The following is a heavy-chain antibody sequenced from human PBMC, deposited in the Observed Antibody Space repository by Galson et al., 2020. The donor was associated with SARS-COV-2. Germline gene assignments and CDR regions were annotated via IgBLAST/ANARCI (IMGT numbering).Heavy chain of an antibody. CDR1: GYTFTSYG. V-gene: IGHV1-18*01. Sequence: ASVKVSCKASGYTFTSYGISWVRQAPGQGLEWMGWISVYNGNTNYAQKLQGRVTMTTDTSTSTAYMELRSLRSDDTAVYYCASTSGSGSYYRPNWYFDLWGRGTLVTVSS. CDR3: ASTSGSGSYYRPNWYFDL. CDR2: ISVYNGNT. D-gene: IGHD3-10*01. J-gene: IGHJ2*01.